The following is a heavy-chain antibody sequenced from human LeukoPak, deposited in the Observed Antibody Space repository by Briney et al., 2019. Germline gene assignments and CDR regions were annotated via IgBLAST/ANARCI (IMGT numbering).Heavy chain of an antibody. D-gene: IGHD4-23*01. CDR3: ATCYGGNSYFDY. V-gene: IGHV3-30*02. CDR1: GFTFSSYG. Sequence: GGSLRLSCAASGFTFSSYGMHWVRQAPGKGLEWVAFIRYDGSNKYYADSVKGRFTISRDNSKNTLYLQMNSLRAEDTAVYYCATCYGGNSYFDYWGQGTLVTVSS. CDR2: IRYDGSNK. J-gene: IGHJ4*02.